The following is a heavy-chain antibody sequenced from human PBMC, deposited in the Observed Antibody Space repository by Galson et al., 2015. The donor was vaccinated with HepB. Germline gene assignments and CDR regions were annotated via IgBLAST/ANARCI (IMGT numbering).Heavy chain of an antibody. CDR3: ARVPFGSGGWGYMDV. Sequence: LSLTCTVSGGSISSPSYFWVWIRQPPGRGLEWIGRINHSGTTYYNPSLESRVTMSVDTSNNQFSLKLTSVTAADKSVYYCARVPFGSGGWGYMDVWSKGTTVTVSS. V-gene: IGHV4-39*01. J-gene: IGHJ6*03. D-gene: IGHD3-10*01. CDR2: INHSGTT. CDR1: GGSISSPSYF.